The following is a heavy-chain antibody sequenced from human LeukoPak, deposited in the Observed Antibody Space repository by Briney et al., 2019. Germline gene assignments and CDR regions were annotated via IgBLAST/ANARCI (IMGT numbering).Heavy chain of an antibody. CDR1: GFTFSRYE. CDR2: ITSSGSTI. V-gene: IGHV3-48*03. Sequence: GGSLRLSCAASGFTFSRYEMNRVRQAPGKGLEWVSYITSSGSTIYYADSVKGRFTISRDNAKNSLYLQMNSLRAEDTAVYYCARVTYSSLDYWGQGTLVTVSS. CDR3: ARVTYSSLDY. D-gene: IGHD4-11*01. J-gene: IGHJ4*02.